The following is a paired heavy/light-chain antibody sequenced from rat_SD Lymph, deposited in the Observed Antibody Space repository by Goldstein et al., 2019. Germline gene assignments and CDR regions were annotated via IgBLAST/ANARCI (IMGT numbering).Heavy chain of an antibody. CDR2: IWGDGST. V-gene: IGHV2-32*01. D-gene: IGHD1-12*02. J-gene: IGHJ4*01. CDR1: GFSLTSYH. Sequence: QVQLKESGPGLVKPSETLSLTCTVSGFSLTSYHVSWVRQPPGKGLEWMGVIWGDGSTAYNSALKSRLSISRDTSKSQVFLKMSSLKTEDTAIYYCARDPRYDGTYYYVMDAWGQGASVTVSS. CDR3: ARDPRYDGTYYYVMDA.
Light chain of an antibody. V-gene: IGKV16S1*01. CDR3: QQHNEYPPT. Sequence: DVQMTQSPSNLAASPGESVSINCKASKSISKYLAWYQQKPGKANKLLIYSGSTLQSGTPSRFSGSGSGTDFTLSIRNLEPEDFGLYYCQQHNEYPPTFGAGTKLELK. J-gene: IGKJ2-1*01. CDR2: SGS. CDR1: KSISKY.